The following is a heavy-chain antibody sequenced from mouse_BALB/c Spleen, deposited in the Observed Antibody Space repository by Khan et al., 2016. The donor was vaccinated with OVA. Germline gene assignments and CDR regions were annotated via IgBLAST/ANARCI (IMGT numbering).Heavy chain of an antibody. CDR3: ASGCYSVVAY. Sequence: QVQLQQSGPELVKPGASVKMSCKASGYTFTDYVINWVKQRTGQGLEWIGDIFPGSGSTYYNENFKGKVNLTADKCSNSAYTQLSSLTFEDSAVYFCASGCYSVVAYWRQASLVSVSA. D-gene: IGHD1-1*01. CDR1: GYTFTDYV. CDR2: IFPGSGST. J-gene: IGHJ3*01. V-gene: IGHV1-77*01.